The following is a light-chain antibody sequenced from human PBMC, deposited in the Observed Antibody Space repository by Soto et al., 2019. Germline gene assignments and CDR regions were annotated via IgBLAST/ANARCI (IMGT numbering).Light chain of an antibody. J-gene: IGKJ4*01. V-gene: IGKV3-15*01. CDR1: QSVSSD. CDR2: GAS. Sequence: EIVMTQSPATLSVSPGERVTLSCRASQSVSSDLAWYQQKPGQAPRLLMYGASTRATGIPGRFSGSGSGTEFTLTISSLQSEDFAVYYCQQYNNWPPLTFGGGTKVEIK. CDR3: QQYNNWPPLT.